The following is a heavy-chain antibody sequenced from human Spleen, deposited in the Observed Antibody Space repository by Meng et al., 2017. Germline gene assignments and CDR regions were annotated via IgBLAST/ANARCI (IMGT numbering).Heavy chain of an antibody. Sequence: QLQLQESGPGLVKPSEALSLTCSVSGGSISTSGNYWGWIRQPPGKGLEWIGSIGHSGTTYYTPSLRRRVTVSIDTSKNQFSLEVTSVTAADTAVYYCVRSSGWVRTGFDPWGQGTLVTVSS. CDR2: IGHSGTT. J-gene: IGHJ5*02. V-gene: IGHV4-39*01. CDR3: VRSSGWVRTGFDP. D-gene: IGHD6-19*01. CDR1: GGSISTSGNY.